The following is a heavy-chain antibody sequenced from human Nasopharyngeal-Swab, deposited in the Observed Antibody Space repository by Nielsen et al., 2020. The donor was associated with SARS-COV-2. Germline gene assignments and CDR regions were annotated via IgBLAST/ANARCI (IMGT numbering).Heavy chain of an antibody. V-gene: IGHV3-48*03. Sequence: GESLKISCAASGFTFSSYEMNWVRQAPGKGLEWVSYISSSGSTIYYADPVKGRFTISRDNSKNSLYLQMNSLRTEDTALYYCAKEQGYSSSWYGDYYYYYGMDVWGQGTTVTVSS. CDR1: GFTFSSYE. D-gene: IGHD6-13*01. CDR3: AKEQGYSSSWYGDYYYYYGMDV. CDR2: ISSSGSTI. J-gene: IGHJ6*02.